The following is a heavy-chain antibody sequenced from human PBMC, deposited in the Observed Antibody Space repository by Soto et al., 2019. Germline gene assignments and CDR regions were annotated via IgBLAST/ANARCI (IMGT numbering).Heavy chain of an antibody. CDR3: AKGLSSGYYFDY. CDR2: ISGSGGST. D-gene: IGHD6-25*01. V-gene: IGHV3-23*01. J-gene: IGHJ4*02. Sequence: HPGGSLRLSCAASGFTFSSYAMSWVRQAPGKGLEWVSAISGSGGSTYYADSVKGRFTISRDNSKNTLYLQMNSLRAEDTAVYYCAKGLSSGYYFDYSGQGTLVTVSS. CDR1: GFTFSSYA.